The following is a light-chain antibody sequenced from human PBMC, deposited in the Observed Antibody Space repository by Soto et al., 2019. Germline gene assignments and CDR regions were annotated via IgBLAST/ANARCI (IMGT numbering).Light chain of an antibody. J-gene: IGKJ1*01. CDR2: LAS. Sequence: EIVLTQSPGTLSLSPGERATLSCRASQSVTNNYLAWYQQKAGQAPRLLIYLASNRAAGTPDRFSGSGSGADFPLTVTRLEPEDFAVYFCQQYGSSPWTFGQGTKVDIK. CDR1: QSVTNNY. V-gene: IGKV3-20*01. CDR3: QQYGSSPWT.